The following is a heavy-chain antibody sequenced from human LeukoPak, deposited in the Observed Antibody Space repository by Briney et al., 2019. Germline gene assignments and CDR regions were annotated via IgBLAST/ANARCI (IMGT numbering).Heavy chain of an antibody. CDR1: GYTFTSYG. CDR3: ARSMRYVYYYYGMDV. J-gene: IGHJ6*02. CDR2: MNPNSGNT. V-gene: IGHV1-8*02. Sequence: ASVKVSCKASGYTFTSYGINWVRQATGQGLEWMGWMNPNSGNTGYAQKFQGRVTMTRNTSISTAYMELSSLRSEDTAVYYCARSMRYVYYYYGMDVWGQGTTVTVSS. D-gene: IGHD1-1*01.